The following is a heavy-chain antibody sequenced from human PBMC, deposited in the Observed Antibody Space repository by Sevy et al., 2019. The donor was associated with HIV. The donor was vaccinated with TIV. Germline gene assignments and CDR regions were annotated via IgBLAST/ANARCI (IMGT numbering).Heavy chain of an antibody. J-gene: IGHJ4*02. Sequence: GGSLRLSCVASGFKFNSYWMHWVRQAPGKGLVWVSRINSDASSTSYADSVKGRFTISRDNARNTLYLQMNSLRAEDTAVYYCAREDSWNDLSWGQGTLVTVSS. CDR1: GFKFNSYW. CDR2: INSDASST. CDR3: AREDSWNDLS. D-gene: IGHD1-20*01. V-gene: IGHV3-74*01.